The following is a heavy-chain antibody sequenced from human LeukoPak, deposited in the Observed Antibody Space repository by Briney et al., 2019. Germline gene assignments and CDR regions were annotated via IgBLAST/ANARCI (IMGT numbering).Heavy chain of an antibody. CDR3: ARDIAAAGPYYFDY. CDR2: INWNGGST. V-gene: IGHV3-20*04. J-gene: IGHJ4*02. D-gene: IGHD6-13*01. CDR1: GFTFDDYG. Sequence: GGSLRLSCAASGFTFDDYGMNWVRQAPGKGLEWVSGINWNGGSTAYADSVKGRFTISRDNAKNSLYLQMSSLGAEDTAFYYCARDIAAAGPYYFDYWGQGTLVTVSS.